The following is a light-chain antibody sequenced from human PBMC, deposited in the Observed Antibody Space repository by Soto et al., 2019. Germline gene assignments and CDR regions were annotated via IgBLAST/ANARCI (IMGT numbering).Light chain of an antibody. Sequence: ELVLTQSPGTLSLSPGESAALSCRASQPVSSNFLAWYQQKPGQAPRLLIYGVSSRASGIPVRFFGSGSGTDFTLTINRLEPEDFAVYYCQQYANSPITFGQGTRLEI. J-gene: IGKJ5*01. CDR3: QQYANSPIT. CDR1: QPVSSNF. V-gene: IGKV3-20*01. CDR2: GVS.